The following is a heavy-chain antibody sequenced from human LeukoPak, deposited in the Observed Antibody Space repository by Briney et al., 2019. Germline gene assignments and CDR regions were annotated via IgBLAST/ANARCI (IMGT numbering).Heavy chain of an antibody. D-gene: IGHD2-15*01. V-gene: IGHV4-30-4*01. CDR1: GGSISSGDYY. CDR3: ARGVSNCSGGSCYSFDY. CDR2: IYYSGST. J-gene: IGHJ4*02. Sequence: SETLSLTCTVSGGSISSGDYYWSWIRQPPGKGLEWIGYIYYSGSTYYNPSLKSRVTISVDTSKNQFSLKLSSVTAADTAVYYCARGVSNCSGGSCYSFDYWGQGTLVTVSS.